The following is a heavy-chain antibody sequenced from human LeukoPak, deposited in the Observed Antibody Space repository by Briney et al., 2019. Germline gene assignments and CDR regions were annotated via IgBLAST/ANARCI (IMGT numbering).Heavy chain of an antibody. V-gene: IGHV3-30*04. D-gene: IGHD2-2*01. CDR3: ASSRVPYYFDY. CDR2: ISYDGSNK. J-gene: IGHJ4*02. CDR1: GFTFSSYA. Sequence: GGSLRLSCAASGFTFSSYAMHWVRQAPGKGLEWVAVISYDGSNKYYADSVKGRFTISRDNSKNTLYLQMNSLRAEDTAVYYCASSRVPYYFDYWGQGTLVTVSS.